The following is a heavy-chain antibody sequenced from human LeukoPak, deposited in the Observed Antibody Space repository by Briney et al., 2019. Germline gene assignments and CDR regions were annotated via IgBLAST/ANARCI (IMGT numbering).Heavy chain of an antibody. CDR2: INPNSGGT. Sequence: ASVKVSCKASGYTFTGYYLHWVRQAPGDGLEWMGWINPNSGGTNYAQKFQGRVTMTRDTSISTAYMELSGLRSDDTAVYYCARQGVFGGYSYGYGYWGQGTLVTVSS. CDR3: ARQGVFGGYSYGYGY. D-gene: IGHD5-18*01. CDR1: GYTFTGYY. V-gene: IGHV1-2*02. J-gene: IGHJ4*02.